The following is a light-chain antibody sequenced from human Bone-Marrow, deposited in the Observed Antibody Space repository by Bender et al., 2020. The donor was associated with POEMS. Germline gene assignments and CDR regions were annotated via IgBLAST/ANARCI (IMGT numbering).Light chain of an antibody. V-gene: IGLV2-14*03. CDR1: GSDVGGYKY. CDR3: QAWDSSTGV. CDR2: DVS. Sequence: QSALTQPASVSGSPGQSITISCTETGSDVGGYKYVSWYQQYPGKAPKLMIYDVSSRPSGVSNRFSGSNSGNTATLTISGTQAMDEADYYCQAWDSSTGVFGGGTKLIVL. J-gene: IGLJ3*02.